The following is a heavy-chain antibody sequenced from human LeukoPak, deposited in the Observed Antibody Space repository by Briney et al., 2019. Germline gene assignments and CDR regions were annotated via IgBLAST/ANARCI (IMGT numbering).Heavy chain of an antibody. Sequence: GGSLRLSCAASGFTFSSYSMNWVRQAPGKGLEWVSAISGSGGSTYYADSVKGRFTISRDNSKNTLYLQMNSLRAEDTAVYYCAKDDEYSSSSRLDYWGQGTLVTVSS. V-gene: IGHV3-23*01. CDR2: ISGSGGST. D-gene: IGHD6-6*01. CDR1: GFTFSSYS. J-gene: IGHJ4*02. CDR3: AKDDEYSSSSRLDY.